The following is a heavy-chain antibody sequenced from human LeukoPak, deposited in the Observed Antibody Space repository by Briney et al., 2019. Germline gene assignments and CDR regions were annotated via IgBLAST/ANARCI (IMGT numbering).Heavy chain of an antibody. CDR2: INHSGST. CDR1: GGSFSGYY. Sequence: SETLSLTCAAYGGSFSGYYWSWIRQPPGKGLEWIGEINHSGSTNYNPSLKSRVTISVDTSKNQFSLKLSSVTAADTAVYYCARGPPYDLRLGELSLNYWGQGTLVTVSS. D-gene: IGHD3-16*02. CDR3: ARGPPYDLRLGELSLNY. J-gene: IGHJ4*02. V-gene: IGHV4-34*01.